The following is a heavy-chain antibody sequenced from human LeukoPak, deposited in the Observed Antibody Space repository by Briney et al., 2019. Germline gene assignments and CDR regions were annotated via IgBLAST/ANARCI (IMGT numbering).Heavy chain of an antibody. J-gene: IGHJ4*02. D-gene: IGHD6-19*01. CDR1: GGSISSSSYY. Sequence: SETLSLTCTVSGGSISSSSYYWGWIRQPPGKGLEWIRSIYYSGSTYYNPSLKSRVTISVDTSKNQFSLKLSSVTAADTAVYYCARHVENGQWLDPVLYYFDYWGQGTLVTVSS. CDR3: ARHVENGQWLDPVLYYFDY. V-gene: IGHV4-39*01. CDR2: IYYSGST.